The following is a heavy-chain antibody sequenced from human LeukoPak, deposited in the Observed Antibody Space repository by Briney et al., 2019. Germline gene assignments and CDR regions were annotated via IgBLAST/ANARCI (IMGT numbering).Heavy chain of an antibody. CDR1: GGSFSGYY. D-gene: IGHD5-24*01. V-gene: IGHV4-34*01. Sequence: PSETLSLTCAVYGGSFSGYYWSWIRQPPGKGLEWIGEIYHSGDTNYNPSLKSRVTISVDKSKNQFSLKLRSVTAADTAVYYCARAENGFNIKVPVYWGQGTLVTVSS. CDR2: IYHSGDT. CDR3: ARAENGFNIKVPVY. J-gene: IGHJ4*02.